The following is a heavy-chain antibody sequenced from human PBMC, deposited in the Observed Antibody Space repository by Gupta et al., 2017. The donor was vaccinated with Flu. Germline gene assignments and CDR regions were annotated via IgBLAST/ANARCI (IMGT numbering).Heavy chain of an antibody. Sequence: EVQLVESGGGLVKPGGSLRLSCAASRFTFSDAWMSWVRQAPGKGLEWVGRIKSESDGGTTEYAPPVKGRFIISRDDLKSTTYLQMNNLKTEDSAVYYCATDLNVVPTREWGQGTRVTVSS. CDR1: RFTFSDAW. D-gene: IGHD2-2*01. J-gene: IGHJ4*02. CDR3: ATDLNVVPTRE. V-gene: IGHV3-15*01. CDR2: IKSESDGGTT.